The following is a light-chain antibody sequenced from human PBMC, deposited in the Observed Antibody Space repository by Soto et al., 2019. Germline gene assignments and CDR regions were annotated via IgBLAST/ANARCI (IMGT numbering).Light chain of an antibody. CDR3: QQYNSYSEVT. V-gene: IGKV1-5*01. CDR1: QSISSW. J-gene: IGKJ5*01. CDR2: DAS. Sequence: IQMTQSPSTLSVSVGDRVTITFRASQSISSWLAWYQKKPGKAPKLLIYDASSLESGVPSRFSGSGSGTEFTLTISSLQPDDFATYYCQQYNSYSEVTFGQGTRLEIK.